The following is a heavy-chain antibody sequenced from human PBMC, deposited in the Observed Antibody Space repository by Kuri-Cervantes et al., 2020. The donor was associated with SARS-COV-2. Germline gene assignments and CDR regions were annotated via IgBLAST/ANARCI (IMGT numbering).Heavy chain of an antibody. Sequence: ASVKVSCKASGYTFTGYYMHWVRQAPGQGLEWMGWINPNSGGTNYAQKFQERVTITRDMSTSTAYMELSSLRSEDMAVHYCAAALIDAFDIWGQGTMVTVSS. J-gene: IGHJ3*02. CDR3: AAALIDAFDI. D-gene: IGHD6-13*01. CDR2: INPNSGGT. V-gene: IGHV1-2*02. CDR1: GYTFTGYY.